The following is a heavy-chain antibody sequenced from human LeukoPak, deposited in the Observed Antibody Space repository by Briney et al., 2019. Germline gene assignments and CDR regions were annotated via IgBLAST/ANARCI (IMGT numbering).Heavy chain of an antibody. CDR3: AGLSQCSGGSCPDFDY. J-gene: IGHJ4*02. Sequence: GASVKVSCKASGFTFTSSAVQWVRQARGRHLEWIGWIVVGSGNTNYAQKFQERVTITRDMSTSTAYMELSSLRSEDTAVYYCAGLSQCSGGSCPDFDYWGQGTLVTVSS. CDR2: IVVGSGNT. V-gene: IGHV1-58*01. CDR1: GFTFTSSA. D-gene: IGHD2-15*01.